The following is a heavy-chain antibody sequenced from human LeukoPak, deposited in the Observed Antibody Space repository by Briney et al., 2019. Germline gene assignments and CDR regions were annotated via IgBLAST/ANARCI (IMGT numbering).Heavy chain of an antibody. CDR1: GFTFSNFG. V-gene: IGHV3-48*02. D-gene: IGHD3-16*01. J-gene: IGHJ6*02. CDR2: ISNSGTT. CDR3: ARGGNFYGLDV. Sequence: PGASLRLSCAASGFTFSNFGMNWVRQAPGKGLEWVSYISNSGTTYYAASVKGRFTISRDNAKNSLYLHMNSLRDEDTAVYYCARGGNFYGLDVWGRGTTVTVSS.